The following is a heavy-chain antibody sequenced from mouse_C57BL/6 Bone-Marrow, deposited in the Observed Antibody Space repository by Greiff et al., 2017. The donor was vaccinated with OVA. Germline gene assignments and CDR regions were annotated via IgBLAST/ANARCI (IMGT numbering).Heavy chain of an antibody. Sequence: QVQLKQSGAELARPGASVKMSCKASGYTFTSYTMHWVKQRPGQGLEWIGYINPSSGYTKYNQKFKDKATLTADKSSSTAYMQLSSLTSEDSAVYYCASTWDDFDYWGQGTTLTVSS. CDR1: GYTFTSYT. V-gene: IGHV1-4*01. CDR2: INPSSGYT. D-gene: IGHD4-1*01. CDR3: ASTWDDFDY. J-gene: IGHJ2*01.